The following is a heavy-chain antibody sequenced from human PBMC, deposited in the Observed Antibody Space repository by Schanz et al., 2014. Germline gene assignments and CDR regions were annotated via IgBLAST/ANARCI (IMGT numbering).Heavy chain of an antibody. CDR3: VKDDRGDVVVVAANY. CDR2: IGGSGDST. CDR1: GFNFNTYA. Sequence: EVQLLESGGGLAQPGGSLRLACAASGFNFNTYAMSWVRQAPGKGLEWVSGIGGSGDSTHYADSVKGRFIISRDNSKNTLYLQVNSLRAEDTAVYYCVKDDRGDVVVVAANYWGQGAQVIVSS. D-gene: IGHD2-15*01. V-gene: IGHV3-23*01. J-gene: IGHJ4*02.